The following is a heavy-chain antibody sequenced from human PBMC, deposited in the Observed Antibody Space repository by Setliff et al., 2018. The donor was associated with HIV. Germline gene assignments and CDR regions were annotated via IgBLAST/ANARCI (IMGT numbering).Heavy chain of an antibody. D-gene: IGHD2-2*01. V-gene: IGHV1-2*02. CDR1: GYTLTDFY. Sequence: ASVKVSCKASGYTLTDFYIHWVRQAPGQGLEWMGWIAPNSGGTGYAENFQGRVTMTRDTSVNTTYMELSSLRSDDTAVYYCARDLEGYCSSPSCYPGDLWGRGTLVTVSS. CDR3: ARDLEGYCSSPSCYPGDL. J-gene: IGHJ2*01. CDR2: IAPNSGGT.